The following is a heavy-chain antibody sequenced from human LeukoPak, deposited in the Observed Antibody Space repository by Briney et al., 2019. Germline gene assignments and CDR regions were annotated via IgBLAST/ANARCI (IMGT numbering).Heavy chain of an antibody. V-gene: IGHV4-59*01. J-gene: IGHJ4*02. Sequence: SETLSLTCTVSSDSISPYYWSWIRQSPGTGLEWIGCVYYSGSTTYNPSLKSRVTISIDTSKNQFSLKLTSVTAADTAMYYCARGEEMAALFDYWGQGTLVTVSS. CDR3: ARGEEMAALFDY. CDR1: SDSISPYY. CDR2: VYYSGST. D-gene: IGHD5-24*01.